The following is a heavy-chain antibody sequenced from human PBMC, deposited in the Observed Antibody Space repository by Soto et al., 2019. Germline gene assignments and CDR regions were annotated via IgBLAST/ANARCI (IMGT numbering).Heavy chain of an antibody. CDR2: ISSSSSYI. D-gene: IGHD2-15*01. CDR1: GFTFSSYS. V-gene: IGHV3-21*01. J-gene: IGHJ4*02. CDR3: ARDSYGYCSGGSCNTNDY. Sequence: EVQLVESGGGLVKPGGSLRLSCAASGFTFSSYSMNWVRQAPGKGLEWVSSISSSSSYIYYADSVKGRFTISRDNAKNSLYLQINSLRAEDTAVYYCARDSYGYCSGGSCNTNDYWGQGTLVTVSS.